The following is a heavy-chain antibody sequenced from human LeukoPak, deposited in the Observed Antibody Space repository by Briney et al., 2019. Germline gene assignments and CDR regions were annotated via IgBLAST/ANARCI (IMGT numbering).Heavy chain of an antibody. CDR2: VSAYNGNT. CDR1: GYTFTNYG. Sequence: ASVTVSCTASGYTFTNYGISWVRQAPGQGLEWMGWVSAYNGNTNYSQKYQARVTITTDTSTSTAYVELRSRRCEDTAVYYCARGAYDDSIGYLDYWGQGTLVTVSS. V-gene: IGHV1-18*01. CDR3: ARGAYDDSIGYLDY. D-gene: IGHD3-22*01. J-gene: IGHJ4*02.